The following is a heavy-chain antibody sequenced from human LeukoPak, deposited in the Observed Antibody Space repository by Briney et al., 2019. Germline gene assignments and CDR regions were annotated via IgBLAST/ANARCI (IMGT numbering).Heavy chain of an antibody. D-gene: IGHD6-19*01. V-gene: IGHV1-18*01. CDR1: GYTFTSYG. Sequence: ASVKVSCKASGYTFTSYGISWVRQAPGQGLEWMGWISAYNGNTNYAQKLQGRVTMTTDTSTSTAYMELRSLRSDDTAVYYCARVRGMEGYSSGRRPKRGYFDYWGQGTLVTVSS. J-gene: IGHJ4*02. CDR2: ISAYNGNT. CDR3: ARVRGMEGYSSGRRPKRGYFDY.